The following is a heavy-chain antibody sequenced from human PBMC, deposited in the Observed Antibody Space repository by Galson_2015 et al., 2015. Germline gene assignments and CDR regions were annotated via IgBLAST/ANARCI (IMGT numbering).Heavy chain of an antibody. CDR3: ARGGQLERGNWFDP. D-gene: IGHD1-1*01. CDR1: GGSVSSGSYY. CDR2: IYYSGST. J-gene: IGHJ5*02. V-gene: IGHV4-61*01. Sequence: ETLSLTCTVSGGSVSSGSYYWSWIRQPPGKGLEWIGYIYYSGSTNYNPSLKSRVTISVDTSKNQFSLKLSSVTAADTAVYYCARGGQLERGNWFDPWGQGTLVTVSS.